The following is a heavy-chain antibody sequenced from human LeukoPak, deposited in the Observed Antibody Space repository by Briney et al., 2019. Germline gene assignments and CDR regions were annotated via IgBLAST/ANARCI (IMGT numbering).Heavy chain of an antibody. CDR2: ISQSGAVV. V-gene: IGHV3-11*01. CDR1: GFIFTDDY. J-gene: IGHJ4*02. D-gene: IGHD3-9*01. CDR3: ASVARLLAD. Sequence: GGSLRLSCAASGFIFTDDYMNWIRQAPGKGLEYIAYISQSGAVVSYADSVKGRFTVSRDNAKNSVFLQMNSLTADDTAVYYCASVARLLADWGQGTLVTVSS.